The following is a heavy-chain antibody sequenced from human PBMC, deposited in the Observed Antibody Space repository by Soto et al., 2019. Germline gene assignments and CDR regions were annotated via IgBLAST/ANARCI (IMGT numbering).Heavy chain of an antibody. J-gene: IGHJ4*02. D-gene: IGHD3-22*01. Sequence: QVQLVQSGAEVKKPGASVKVSCKASGYTFTSYGISWVRQAPGQGLEWMGWISAYNGNTNYAQKLQGRVTMTTDTTTRTAYMELRSHISVDTAVNSCARDRSDYYDGSGYNPFDYWGQGTLVTVAT. CDR3: ARDRSDYYDGSGYNPFDY. CDR2: ISAYNGNT. V-gene: IGHV1-18*04. CDR1: GYTFTSYG.